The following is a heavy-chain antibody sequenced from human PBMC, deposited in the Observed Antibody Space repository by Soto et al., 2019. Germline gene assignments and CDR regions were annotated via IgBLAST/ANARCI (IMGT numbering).Heavy chain of an antibody. Sequence: GASVKVSCKASGGTFSSYAISWVRQAPGQGLEWMGGIIPIFGTANYAQKFQGRVTITADESTSTAYMELSSLRSEDTAVYYCARGEGPPIHYYYYGMDVWGQGTTVTVSS. CDR2: IIPIFGTA. J-gene: IGHJ6*02. CDR1: GGTFSSYA. CDR3: ARGEGPPIHYYYYGMDV. V-gene: IGHV1-69*13.